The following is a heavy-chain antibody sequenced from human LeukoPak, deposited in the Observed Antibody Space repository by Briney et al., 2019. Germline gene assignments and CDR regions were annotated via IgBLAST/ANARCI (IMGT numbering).Heavy chain of an antibody. CDR1: GGSISSGGYS. CDR2: IYHSGST. Sequence: KASETLSLTCAVSGGSISSGGYSWSWIRQPPGKGLEWIGYIYHSGSTYYNPSLKSRVTISVDTSKNQFSLKLSSVTAADTAVYYCARTRGVPYGDYLNDYWGQGTLVTVSS. CDR3: ARTRGVPYGDYLNDY. J-gene: IGHJ4*02. V-gene: IGHV4-30-2*02. D-gene: IGHD4-17*01.